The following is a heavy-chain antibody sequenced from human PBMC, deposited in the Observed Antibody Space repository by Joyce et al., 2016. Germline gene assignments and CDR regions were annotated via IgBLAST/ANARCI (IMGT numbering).Heavy chain of an antibody. CDR3: ARYDGSGSYYFYGMDV. CDR2: ITSTSGTR. J-gene: IGHJ6*02. D-gene: IGHD3-10*01. V-gene: IGHV3-48*04. Sequence: EVRLAESGGGLVQPGGSLRLSCAASGFTFSRYAMNWIRQASGKELECVEYITSTSGTRYYADSVKGRFTISGDNAQNSLFLQMNSLRAEDTAVYYCARYDGSGSYYFYGMDVWGQGTTVTVSS. CDR1: GFTFSRYA.